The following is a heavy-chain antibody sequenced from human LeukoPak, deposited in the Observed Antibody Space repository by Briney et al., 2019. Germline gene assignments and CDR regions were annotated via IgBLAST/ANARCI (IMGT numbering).Heavy chain of an antibody. Sequence: ASVKVSCKASGCTFTSYGISWVRQAPGQGLEWMGWISAYNGNTNYAQKLQGRVTMTTDTSTSTAYMELRSLRSDDTAVYYCARDLRIAAAGTAEYFQHWGQGTLVTVSS. V-gene: IGHV1-18*01. J-gene: IGHJ1*01. CDR2: ISAYNGNT. CDR3: ARDLRIAAAGTAEYFQH. CDR1: GCTFTSYG. D-gene: IGHD6-13*01.